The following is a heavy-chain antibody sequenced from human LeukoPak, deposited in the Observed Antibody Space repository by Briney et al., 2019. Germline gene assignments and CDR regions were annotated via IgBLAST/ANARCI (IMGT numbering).Heavy chain of an antibody. V-gene: IGHV1-69-2*01. CDR3: ATGDRITMIVVVPFQH. Sequence: ASVKISCKVSGYTFTDYYMHWVQQAPGKGLEWMGLVDPEDGETIYEEKFQGRVTITADTSTDTAYMELSSLRSEDTAVYYCATGDRITMIVVVPFQHWGQGTLVTVSS. J-gene: IGHJ1*01. CDR1: GYTFTDYY. D-gene: IGHD3-22*01. CDR2: VDPEDGET.